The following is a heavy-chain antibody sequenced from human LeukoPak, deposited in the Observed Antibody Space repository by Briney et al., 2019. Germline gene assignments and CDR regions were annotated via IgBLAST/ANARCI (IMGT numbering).Heavy chain of an antibody. D-gene: IGHD4-17*01. Sequence: ASVKVSCKASGYTFTGYYMHWVRQAPGQGLEWMGWINPNSGGTNYAQKFQGRVTMTRDTSISTAYMELSRLRSDDTAVYYCARDSATVTFNFDYWGQGTLVTVSS. CDR1: GYTFTGYY. V-gene: IGHV1-2*02. CDR3: ARDSATVTFNFDY. CDR2: INPNSGGT. J-gene: IGHJ4*02.